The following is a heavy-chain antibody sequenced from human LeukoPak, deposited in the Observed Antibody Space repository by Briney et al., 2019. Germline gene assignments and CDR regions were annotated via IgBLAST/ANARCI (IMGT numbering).Heavy chain of an antibody. Sequence: GGSLRLSCAASGFTFSTYSMHWVRQAPGKGLEWVAVISYDGTNQYYADSVKGRFTISRDNSENTLYLQMNSLRGDDTALYYCARDLSSSQDVDYWAQGTLVTVSS. V-gene: IGHV3-30*04. CDR1: GFTFSTYS. CDR3: ARDLSSSQDVDY. J-gene: IGHJ4*02. CDR2: ISYDGTNQ. D-gene: IGHD6-13*01.